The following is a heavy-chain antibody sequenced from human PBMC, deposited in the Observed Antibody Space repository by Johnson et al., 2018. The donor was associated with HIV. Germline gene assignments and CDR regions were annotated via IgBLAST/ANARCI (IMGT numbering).Heavy chain of an antibody. D-gene: IGHD6-13*01. Sequence: QVQLVESGGGLVQPGGSLRLSCAASGFTFSSYAMHCVRQAPGKGLEWVAVISYDGSNKYYADSVKGRFTISRDNSKNTLYLQMNSLRAEDTAVYYCAKDGGYSIPWSAFDIWGQGTMVTVSS. CDR1: GFTFSSYA. J-gene: IGHJ3*02. CDR2: ISYDGSNK. CDR3: AKDGGYSIPWSAFDI. V-gene: IGHV3-30*04.